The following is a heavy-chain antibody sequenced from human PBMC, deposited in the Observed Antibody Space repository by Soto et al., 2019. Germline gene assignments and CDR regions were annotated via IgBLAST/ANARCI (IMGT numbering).Heavy chain of an antibody. CDR1: GFTFSSYA. D-gene: IGHD3-22*01. CDR2: ISGSGGST. J-gene: IGHJ4*02. V-gene: IGHV3-23*01. CDR3: AKIGVVVVLTLLAY. Sequence: GGSLRLSCAASGFTFSSYAMSWVRQAPGKGLEWVSAISGSGGSTYYADSVKGRFTISRDNSKNTLYLQMNSLRAEDTAVYYCAKIGVVVVLTLLAYWGQGTLVTVSS.